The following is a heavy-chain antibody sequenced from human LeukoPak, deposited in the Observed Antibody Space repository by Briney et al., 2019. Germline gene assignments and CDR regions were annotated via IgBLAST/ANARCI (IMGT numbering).Heavy chain of an antibody. J-gene: IGHJ2*01. V-gene: IGHV1-2*06. Sequence: ASVKVSCKASGYTFTCYYMHWVRQAPGQGLEWMGRINPNSGGTNYAQKFQGRVTMTRDTSLSTAYMELSRLRSDDTAVYYCARVQLGTGVWYFDLWGRGTLVTVPS. D-gene: IGHD1-1*01. CDR3: ARVQLGTGVWYFDL. CDR1: GYTFTCYY. CDR2: INPNSGGT.